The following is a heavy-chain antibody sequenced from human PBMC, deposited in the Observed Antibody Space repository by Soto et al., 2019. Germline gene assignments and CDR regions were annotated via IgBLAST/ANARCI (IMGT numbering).Heavy chain of an antibody. CDR2: IWYDGSNK. CDR3: ARDLDDSSGSFLFDY. D-gene: IGHD1-26*01. Sequence: GGSLRLSCAASGFTFSSYGMHWVRQAPGKGLEWVAVIWYDGSNKYYADSVKGRFTISRDNSKNTLYLQMNSLRAEDTAVYYCARDLDDSSGSFLFDYWGQGTLVTVSS. CDR1: GFTFSSYG. V-gene: IGHV3-33*01. J-gene: IGHJ4*02.